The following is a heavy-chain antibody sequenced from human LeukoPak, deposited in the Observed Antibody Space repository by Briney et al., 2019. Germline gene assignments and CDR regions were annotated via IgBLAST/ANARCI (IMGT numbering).Heavy chain of an antibody. CDR3: ARNDYYSNHLDY. CDR2: IYYSGST. V-gene: IGHV4-59*01. Sequence: SETLSLTCTVSGGSISSYYWSWLRQPPGKGLEWIGYIYYSGSTNYNPSLKSRVTISVDTSKNQFSLKLSSVTAADTAVYYCARNDYYSNHLDYWGQGTLVTVSS. J-gene: IGHJ4*02. D-gene: IGHD4-4*01. CDR1: GGSISSYY.